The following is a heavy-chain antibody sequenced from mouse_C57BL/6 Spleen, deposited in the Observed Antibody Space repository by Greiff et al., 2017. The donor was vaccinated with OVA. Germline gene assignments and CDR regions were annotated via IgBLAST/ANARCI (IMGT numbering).Heavy chain of an antibody. CDR1: GFTFSSYT. V-gene: IGHV5-9*01. D-gene: IGHD3-2*02. J-gene: IGHJ4*01. CDR3: ARQLTAQATFYAMDY. Sequence: EVQRVESGGGLVKPGGSLKLSCAASGFTFSSYTMSWVRQTPEKRLEWVATISGGGGNTYYPDSVKGRFTISRDNAKNTLYLQMSSLRSEDTALYYCARQLTAQATFYAMDYWGQGTSVTVSS. CDR2: ISGGGGNT.